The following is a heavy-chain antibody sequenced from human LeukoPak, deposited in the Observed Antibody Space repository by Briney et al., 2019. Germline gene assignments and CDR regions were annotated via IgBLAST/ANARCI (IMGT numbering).Heavy chain of an antibody. V-gene: IGHV4-34*01. D-gene: IGHD3-10*01. J-gene: IGHJ4*02. CDR2: INHSGST. Sequence: SETLSLTCAVYGGSFSGYYWSWIRQPPGKGLEWIGEINHSGSTNYNPSLKSRVTISVDTSKNQFSLKLSSVTAADTAEYYCARGVPWYYGSAIDYWGQGTLVTVSS. CDR3: ARGVPWYYGSAIDY. CDR1: GGSFSGYY.